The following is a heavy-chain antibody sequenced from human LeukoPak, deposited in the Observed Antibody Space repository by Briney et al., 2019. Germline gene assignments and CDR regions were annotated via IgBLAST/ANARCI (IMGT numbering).Heavy chain of an antibody. CDR3: ARDHYYGSGSAGGFDY. V-gene: IGHV4-61*02. D-gene: IGHD3-10*01. J-gene: IGHJ4*02. Sequence: SQTLSLTCTVSGGSISSGSYYWSWIRQPAGKGLEWIGRIYTSGSTNYNPSLKSRVTISVDTSKNQFSLKLSSVTAADTAVYYCARDHYYGSGSAGGFDYWGQGTLVTVSS. CDR1: GGSISSGSYY. CDR2: IYTSGST.